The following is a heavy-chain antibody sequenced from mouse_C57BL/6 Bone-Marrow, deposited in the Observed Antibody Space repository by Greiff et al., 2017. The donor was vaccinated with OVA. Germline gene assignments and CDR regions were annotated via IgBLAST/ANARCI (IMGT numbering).Heavy chain of an antibody. Sequence: EVQGVESGGDLVKPGGSLKLSCAASGFTFSSYGMSWVRQTPDKRLEWVATISSGGSYTYYPDSVKGRFTIYRDNAKNTLYLQMSSLKSEDTAMYYCASPYYGSSSAWFAYWGQGTLVTVSA. D-gene: IGHD1-1*01. V-gene: IGHV5-6*01. J-gene: IGHJ3*01. CDR2: ISSGGSYT. CDR3: ASPYYGSSSAWFAY. CDR1: GFTFSSYG.